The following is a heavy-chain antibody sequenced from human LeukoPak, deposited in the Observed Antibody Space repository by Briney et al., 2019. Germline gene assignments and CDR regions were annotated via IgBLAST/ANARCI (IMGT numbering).Heavy chain of an antibody. CDR3: ARLRYSDH. D-gene: IGHD2-15*01. CDR1: GFTFSNCW. J-gene: IGHJ4*02. CDR2: IKEDGSEK. Sequence: PGGSLRLSCSTSGFTFSNCWMTWVRQSPGKGLEWVANIKEDGSEKYYVDSVKGRFTISRDNGKNSLYLQMNSLRAEDTAVYYCARLRYSDHWGQGTLVTVSS. V-gene: IGHV3-7*01.